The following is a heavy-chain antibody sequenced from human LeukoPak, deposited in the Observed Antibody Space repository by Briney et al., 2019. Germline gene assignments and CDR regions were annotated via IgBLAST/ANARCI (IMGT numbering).Heavy chain of an antibody. V-gene: IGHV1-69*06. CDR1: GGTFSSYA. Sequence: TVTLSCTASGGTFSSYAISWVRQAPGQGLEWMGGIIPIFGTANYAQKFQGRVTITEDTSTSTAYMDLSSLRSEDTAVYYCARTGAYYYESSGTKTVEESFQHWGQGTLVTVSS. D-gene: IGHD3-22*01. CDR2: IIPIFGTA. J-gene: IGHJ1*01. CDR3: ARTGAYYYESSGTKTVEESFQH.